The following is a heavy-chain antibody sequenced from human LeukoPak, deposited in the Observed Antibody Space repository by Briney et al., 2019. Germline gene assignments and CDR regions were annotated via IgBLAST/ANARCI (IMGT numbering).Heavy chain of an antibody. Sequence: GGSLRLSCAASGFTFDDYGMSWVRQAPGQGLEWVSGINWNGGSTGYADSVKGRFTISRDNAKNSLYLQMNSLRAEDTALYYCARGPLYYYYYMDVWGKGTTVTVSS. J-gene: IGHJ6*03. CDR3: ARGPLYYYYYMDV. CDR1: GFTFDDYG. CDR2: INWNGGST. V-gene: IGHV3-20*04.